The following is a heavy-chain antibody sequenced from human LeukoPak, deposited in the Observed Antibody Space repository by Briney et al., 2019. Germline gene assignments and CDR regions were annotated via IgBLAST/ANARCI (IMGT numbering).Heavy chain of an antibody. V-gene: IGHV4-59*01. CDR3: ASGWYSSSPLDY. D-gene: IGHD6-6*01. CDR1: AGSISSYY. J-gene: IGHJ4*02. CDR2: IYYSGST. Sequence: SETLSLTCTVSAGSISSYYWTWIRQPPGKGLEWIGYIYYSGSTNYNPSLKSRVTISLDTSKNQFSLKLSSVTAADTAVYYCASGWYSSSPLDYWGQGTLVTVSS.